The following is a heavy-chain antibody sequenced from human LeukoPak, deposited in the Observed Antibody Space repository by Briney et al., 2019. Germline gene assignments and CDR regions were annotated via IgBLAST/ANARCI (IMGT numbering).Heavy chain of an antibody. D-gene: IGHD6-13*01. CDR2: IYYSGST. V-gene: IGHV4-39*01. CDR1: GGSISSSSYY. Sequence: SETLSLTCTVSGGSISSSSYYWGWIRQPPGKGLEWIGSIYYSGSTYYNPSLKSRVTISVDTSKNQFSLKLSSVTAADTAVYYCARARGSSPNWFDPWGQGTLVTVSS. CDR3: ARARGSSPNWFDP. J-gene: IGHJ5*02.